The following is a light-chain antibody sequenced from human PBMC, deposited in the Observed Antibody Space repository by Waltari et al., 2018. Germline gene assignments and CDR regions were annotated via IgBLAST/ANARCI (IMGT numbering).Light chain of an antibody. Sequence: DIQMTQSQSSLSASVGDRVTITCRASQSISNYLNWYQQKPGKAPKLLIYAASSLQSGVPSRFSGSGSGTDFTLTISSLQPEDFATYYCQQSYSTPPYTFGQGTKLEIK. J-gene: IGKJ2*01. V-gene: IGKV1-39*01. CDR1: QSISNY. CDR3: QQSYSTPPYT. CDR2: AAS.